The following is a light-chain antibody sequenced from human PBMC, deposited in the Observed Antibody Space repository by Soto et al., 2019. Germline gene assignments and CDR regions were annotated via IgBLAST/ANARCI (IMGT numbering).Light chain of an antibody. Sequence: QSVLTQPASVSGSPGQSITISCTGTSSDVGGYNYVSWYQQHPGKAPKLMIYEVSNRPSGVSNRFSGSKSGNTASLTISGLQAEDEADYYCSSFSSSSTRYLLGTGTKVTVL. CDR1: SSDVGGYNY. CDR2: EVS. CDR3: SSFSSSSTRYL. J-gene: IGLJ1*01. V-gene: IGLV2-14*01.